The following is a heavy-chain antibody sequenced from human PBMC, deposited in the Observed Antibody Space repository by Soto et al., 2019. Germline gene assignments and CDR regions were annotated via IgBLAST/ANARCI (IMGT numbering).Heavy chain of an antibody. D-gene: IGHD6-6*01. V-gene: IGHV1-18*01. CDR1: GYTFTSYG. CDR3: ARGFRYSSSSGSGY. J-gene: IGHJ4*02. CDR2: ISAYNGNT. Sequence: ASVKVSCKASGYTFTSYGISWVRQAPGQGLEWMGWISAYNGNTNYAQKLQGRVTMTTDTSTSTAYMELRSLRSDDTAAYYCARGFRYSSSSGSGYWGQGTLVTVSS.